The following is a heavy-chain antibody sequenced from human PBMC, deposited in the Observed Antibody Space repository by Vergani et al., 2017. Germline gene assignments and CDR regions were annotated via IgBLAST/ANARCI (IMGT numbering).Heavy chain of an antibody. J-gene: IGHJ4*02. D-gene: IGHD3-10*02. CDR3: ARSITILGGDFDY. CDR2: IIPILGIA. V-gene: IGHV1-69*09. CDR1: GYTFTSYY. Sequence: QVQLVQSGAEVKKPGASVKVSCKASGYTFTSYYMHWVRQAPGQGLEWMGRIIPILGIANYAQKFQGRVTITADKSTSTAYMELSSLRSEDTAVYYCARSITILGGDFDYWGQGTLVTVSS.